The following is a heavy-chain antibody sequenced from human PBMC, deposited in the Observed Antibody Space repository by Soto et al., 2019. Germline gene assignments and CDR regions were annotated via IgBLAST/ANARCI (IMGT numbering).Heavy chain of an antibody. Sequence: QVHVVQSGAEVKKPGSSVKVTCKAFGGTFNSFGINWVRQAPGQGLEWMGGIIPVFGTTKYAQKFRDRVTLVAEGSTSTSYMELSSLTSDDTAVYYCATEVWGRGGYYLDSWGQGTLVTVSS. CDR2: IIPVFGTT. V-gene: IGHV1-69*01. CDR1: GGTFNSFG. D-gene: IGHD7-27*01. J-gene: IGHJ4*02. CDR3: ATEVWGRGGYYLDS.